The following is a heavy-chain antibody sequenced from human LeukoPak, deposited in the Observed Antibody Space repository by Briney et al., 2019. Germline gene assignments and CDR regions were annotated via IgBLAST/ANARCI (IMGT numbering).Heavy chain of an antibody. V-gene: IGHV3-21*01. Sequence: GGSLRLSCAASGFTFSGYSMTWVRQAPGKGLEWVSYISAGSDYIYYADSVKGRFTISRDNAKNSLSLQMNSLRAEDTAVYYCARWGLGPSFDYWGQGTLVTVSS. CDR3: ARWGLGPSFDY. CDR2: ISAGSDYI. J-gene: IGHJ4*02. CDR1: GFTFSGYS. D-gene: IGHD1-26*01.